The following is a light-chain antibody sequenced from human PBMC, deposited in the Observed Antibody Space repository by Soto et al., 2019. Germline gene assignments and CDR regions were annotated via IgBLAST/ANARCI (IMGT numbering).Light chain of an antibody. CDR3: QQYGSSPPT. J-gene: IGKJ1*01. V-gene: IGKV3-20*01. CDR2: GAS. Sequence: EIVLTQSPATLSLSPGERATLSCRASQSVSSNSLAWYQQKPGQGPRLLIYGASSRATGTPDRFSGSGSGTDFTLTINRLEPEDFALYYCQQYGSSPPTFGQGTKVDIK. CDR1: QSVSSNS.